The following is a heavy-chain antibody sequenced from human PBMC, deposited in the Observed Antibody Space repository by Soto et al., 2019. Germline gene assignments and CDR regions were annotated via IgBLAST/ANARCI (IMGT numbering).Heavy chain of an antibody. CDR1: GGTFSSYA. Sequence: QVQLVQSGAEVTKPGSSVKVSCKASGGTFSSYAISWVRQAPGQGLEWMGGIIPISDTTNYAQKFQGRVTITADESTITAYMELSSLRSEDTAVYYCARSQGSSTSLEIYYYYYYGMDVWGQGTTVTVSS. CDR3: ARSQGSSTSLEIYYYYYYGMDV. CDR2: IIPISDTT. V-gene: IGHV1-69*01. J-gene: IGHJ6*02. D-gene: IGHD2-2*01.